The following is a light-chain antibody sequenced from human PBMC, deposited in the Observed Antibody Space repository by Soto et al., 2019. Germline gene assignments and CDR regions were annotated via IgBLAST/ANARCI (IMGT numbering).Light chain of an antibody. V-gene: IGKV3-20*01. CDR3: QQYGISPLT. CDR1: QSVSSYY. J-gene: IGKJ4*01. CDR2: GAS. Sequence: EIVLTQSPGTLSLSPGKRATLSCRASQSVSSYYLAWYQQKPGQAPRLLIYGASTRATGIPDRFSGSGSGTDFTLTISRLEPEDFAVYYCQQYGISPLTFGGGTNLDIK.